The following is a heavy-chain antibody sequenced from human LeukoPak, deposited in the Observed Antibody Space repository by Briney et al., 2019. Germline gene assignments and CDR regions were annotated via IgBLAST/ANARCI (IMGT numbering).Heavy chain of an antibody. D-gene: IGHD5-18*01. V-gene: IGHV1-46*01. J-gene: IGHJ3*02. Sequence: ASVKVSCKASGYTFTSYYMHWVRQAPGQGLEWMGIINPSGGSTSYAQKFQGRVTMTRDTSTSTVYMELSSLRSEDTAVYYCARPLDTAMVSDAFDIWGQGTMVTVSS. CDR1: GYTFTSYY. CDR3: ARPLDTAMVSDAFDI. CDR2: INPSGGST.